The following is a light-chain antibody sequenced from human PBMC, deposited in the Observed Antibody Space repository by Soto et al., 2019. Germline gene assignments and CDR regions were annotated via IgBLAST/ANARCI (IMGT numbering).Light chain of an antibody. CDR3: HHRHSWPQA. V-gene: IGKV3D-20*02. Sequence: VLPQPPDTLSLSPGERATLSCRASQPVSNTYLAWYQPTPGQAPRLLIDAASSRATGIPTRGRGVGSGTDFTLTINSLEPDESAGCYGHHRHSWPQAVGEGTKV. CDR1: QPVSNTY. J-gene: IGKJ1*01. CDR2: AAS.